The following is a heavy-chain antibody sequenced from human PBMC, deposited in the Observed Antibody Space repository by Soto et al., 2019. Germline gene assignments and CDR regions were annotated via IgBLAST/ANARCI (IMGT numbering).Heavy chain of an antibody. D-gene: IGHD3-3*01. CDR3: ARELRFLEWLSYNWFDP. Sequence: PSETLSLTCAVSGGSISSSNWWSWVRQPPGKGLEWIGEIYHSGSTNYNPSLKSRVTISVDTSKNQFSLKLSSVTAADTAVYYCARELRFLEWLSYNWFDPWGQGTLVTVSS. V-gene: IGHV4-4*02. CDR1: GGSISSSNW. J-gene: IGHJ5*02. CDR2: IYHSGST.